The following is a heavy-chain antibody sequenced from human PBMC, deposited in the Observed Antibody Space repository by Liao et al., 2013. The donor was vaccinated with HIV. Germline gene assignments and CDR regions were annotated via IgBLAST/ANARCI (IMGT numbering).Heavy chain of an antibody. V-gene: IGHV4-59*12. CDR3: ARALGGGDVFDI. D-gene: IGHD3-16*01. J-gene: IGHJ3*02. CDR1: GVSISSYY. CDR2: IYYSGSA. Sequence: QVQLQESGPGLVKPSETLSLTCSVSGVSISSYYWSWIRQPPGKGLEWIGHIYYSGSANYNPSLKSRVTISVDTSKNQFFLKLTSVTAADTAVYYCARALGGGDVFDIWGQGTMVTVSS.